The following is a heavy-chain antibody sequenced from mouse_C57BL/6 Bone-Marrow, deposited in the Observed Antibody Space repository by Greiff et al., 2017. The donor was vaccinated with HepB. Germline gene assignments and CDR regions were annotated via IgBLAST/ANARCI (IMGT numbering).Heavy chain of an antibody. J-gene: IGHJ4*01. CDR3: ARWYGSSYDAMDY. V-gene: IGHV5-16*01. Sequence: EVKLVESEGGLVQPGRSMKLSCTASGFTFSDYYMAWVRQVPEKGLEWVANINYDGSSTYYLDSLKSRFIISRDNAKNILYLQLSSLKSEDTATYYCARWYGSSYDAMDYWGQGTSVTVSS. D-gene: IGHD1-1*01. CDR2: INYDGSST. CDR1: GFTFSDYY.